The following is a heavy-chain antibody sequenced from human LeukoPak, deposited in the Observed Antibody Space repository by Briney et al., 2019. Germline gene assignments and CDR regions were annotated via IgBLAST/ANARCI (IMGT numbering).Heavy chain of an antibody. CDR2: AYHSGSS. D-gene: IGHD3-16*01. CDR1: GFSISSGYY. CDR3: VREGPGGGYFHS. Sequence: ASETLSLTCSVSGFSISSGYYWGWIRQPPGKGLEWIASAYHSGSSYSNPSLKSRVTIALDTSQNHLPLNLTSVTAEDTAVYYCVREGPGGGYFHSWGQGTLVTVSS. V-gene: IGHV4-38-2*02. J-gene: IGHJ4*02.